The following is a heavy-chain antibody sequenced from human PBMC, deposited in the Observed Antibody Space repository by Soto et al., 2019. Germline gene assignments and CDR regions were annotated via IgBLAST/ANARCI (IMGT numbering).Heavy chain of an antibody. CDR1: GYTFTNHY. Sequence: QVQLVQSGAEVKKPGASVQLSCKASGYTFTNHYLQWVRQAPGQGLEWLGIINPYDGRTDYAQKFQGRVTMATDTSSRTVYMELSSLRSDDTAVYYCARGAPAGYWGQGTLLSVSS. V-gene: IGHV1-46*01. J-gene: IGHJ4*02. CDR2: INPYDGRT. CDR3: ARGAPAGY. D-gene: IGHD6-25*01.